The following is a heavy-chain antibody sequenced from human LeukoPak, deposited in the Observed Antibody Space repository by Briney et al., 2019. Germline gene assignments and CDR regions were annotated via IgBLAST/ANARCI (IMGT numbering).Heavy chain of an antibody. CDR1: GYTFTSYG. CDR3: ARALLLRGVMIGNDY. V-gene: IGHV1-18*01. J-gene: IGHJ4*02. D-gene: IGHD3-10*01. CDR2: INAYNGNT. Sequence: ASVKVSCKASGYTFTSYGISWVRQAPGQGLEWMGWINAYNGNTTSAQKLQGRVTMTTDTSTSTAYMELRSLRSDDTAVYYCARALLLRGVMIGNDYWGQGTLVTVSS.